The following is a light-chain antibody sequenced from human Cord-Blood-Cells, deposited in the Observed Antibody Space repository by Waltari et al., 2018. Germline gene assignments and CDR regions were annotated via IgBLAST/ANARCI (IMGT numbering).Light chain of an antibody. V-gene: IGLV2-14*03. J-gene: IGLJ1*01. CDR3: SSYTSSSNYV. Sequence: QSALTQPAYVSGSPGQSITISCTGTSSDVGGYNYVPWYQQHPGKAPKLMIYDVSNRPSGVSNRFSGSKSGNTASLTISGLQAEDEADYYCSSYTSSSNYVFGTGTKVTVL. CDR2: DVS. CDR1: SSDVGGYNY.